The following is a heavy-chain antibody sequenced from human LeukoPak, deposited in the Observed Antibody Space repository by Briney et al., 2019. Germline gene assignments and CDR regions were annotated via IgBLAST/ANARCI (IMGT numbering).Heavy chain of an antibody. CDR2: INSDGGTT. CDR1: GFTFSTYW. CDR3: ARVLWELPSYYYMDV. D-gene: IGHD1-26*01. V-gene: IGHV3-74*01. J-gene: IGHJ6*03. Sequence: GRSLRLSCAASGFTFSTYWMHWVRQVPGKGLVWFSRINSDGGTTSSADSVKGRSTISRDTSKNTLYLQMNSLRAEDTAVYYCARVLWELPSYYYMDVWGKGTAVTISS.